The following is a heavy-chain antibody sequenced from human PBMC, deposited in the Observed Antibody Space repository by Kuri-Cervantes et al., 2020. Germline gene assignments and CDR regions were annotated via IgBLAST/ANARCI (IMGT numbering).Heavy chain of an antibody. D-gene: IGHD6-13*01. J-gene: IGHJ5*02. Sequence: GGSLRLSCAASGFTFSSYAMHWVRQAPGKGLEWVAVISYDGSNKYYADSVKGRFTISRDNSKNTLYLQMNSLRAEDTAVYYCARDDSSSWYSRNWFDPWGQGTLVTVSS. V-gene: IGHV3-30-3*01. CDR1: GFTFSSYA. CDR3: ARDDSSSWYSRNWFDP. CDR2: ISYDGSNK.